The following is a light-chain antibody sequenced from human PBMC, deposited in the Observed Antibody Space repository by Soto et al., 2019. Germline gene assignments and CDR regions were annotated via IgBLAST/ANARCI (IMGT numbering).Light chain of an antibody. CDR3: QQGDSFPFT. V-gene: IGKV1-12*01. J-gene: IGKJ4*01. CDR1: QDISNW. Sequence: DSHMTQSPSSVSASVGDSVIITCRASQDISNWVVWYQQKPGQAPKLLISAASSWESGDQRRFSGSGSVTEYTLIISSLQPEELATYGGQQGDSFPFTFGGGTKVESK. CDR2: AAS.